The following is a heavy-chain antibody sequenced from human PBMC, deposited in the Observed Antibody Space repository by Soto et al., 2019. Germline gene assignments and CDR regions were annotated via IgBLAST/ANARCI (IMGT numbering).Heavy chain of an antibody. CDR2: IKSKTDGGTT. Sequence: PGGSVRLSCAASGFTFSNAWMNWVRQAPGKGMEWVGRIKSKTDGGTTDYAAPVKGRFTISRDDSKNTLYLQMNSLKTEDTSVYYFSSDNSRRSVLSYRAQRTLVPVSS. D-gene: IGHD3-16*01. V-gene: IGHV3-15*07. J-gene: IGHJ1*01. CDR3: SSDNSRRSVLSY. CDR1: GFTFSNAW.